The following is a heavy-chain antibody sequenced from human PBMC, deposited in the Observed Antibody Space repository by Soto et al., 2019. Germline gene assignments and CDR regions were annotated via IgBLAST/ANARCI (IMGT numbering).Heavy chain of an antibody. CDR3: ARGYGLLDY. J-gene: IGHJ4*02. Sequence: EVQLVESGGGLIQPGGSLSLSCAASGFAVSSNYMNWVRQAPGKGLEWISVYYNDGRTYYADSVKGRFTISRFNPKNTLYLQMDRLRVEDTAVYYCARGYGLLDYWGQGTLVTVSS. V-gene: IGHV3-53*01. CDR2: YYNDGRT. D-gene: IGHD2-21*02. CDR1: GFAVSSNY.